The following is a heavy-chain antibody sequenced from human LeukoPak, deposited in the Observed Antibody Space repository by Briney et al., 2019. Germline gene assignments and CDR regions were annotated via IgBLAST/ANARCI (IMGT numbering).Heavy chain of an antibody. V-gene: IGHV5-51*01. CDR2: IFPGDSDT. D-gene: IGHD6-6*01. Sequence: GESLKISCKGFGYNFATHWIGWVRQMPGKGLEWTGIIFPGDSDTRYSPSFEGQVTISADKYISNAYLQWSSLKASDTAMYYCVRLVPIAAPCSDYWGRGTLVTVSS. CDR3: VRLVPIAAPCSDY. CDR1: GYNFATHW. J-gene: IGHJ4*02.